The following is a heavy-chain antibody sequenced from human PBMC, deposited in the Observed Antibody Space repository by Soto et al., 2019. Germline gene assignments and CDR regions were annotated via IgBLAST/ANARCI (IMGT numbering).Heavy chain of an antibody. CDR1: GDSVSSNSAA. CDR2: TYYRSKWYN. J-gene: IGHJ6*03. V-gene: IGHV6-1*01. CDR3: ARAALGYCSGGSCYSLYYYYYYMDV. Sequence: SQTLSLTCAISGDSVSSNSAAWNWIRQSPSRGLEWLGRTYYRSKWYNDYAVSVKSRITINPDTSKNQFSLQLNSVTPEDTAVYYCARAALGYCSGGSCYSLYYYYYYMDVWGKGTTVTVSS. D-gene: IGHD2-15*01.